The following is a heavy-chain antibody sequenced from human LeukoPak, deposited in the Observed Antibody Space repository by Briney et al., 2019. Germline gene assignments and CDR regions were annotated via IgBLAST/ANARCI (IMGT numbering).Heavy chain of an antibody. CDR1: GFTFSSYE. Sequence: GGSLRLSCAASGFTFSSYEMNWVRQAPGKGLEWVSYISSSGSTIYYADSVKGRFTISRDNAKNSLYLQMNSLRAEDTAVYYCAREVVRSDYWGQGTLVTVSS. J-gene: IGHJ4*02. V-gene: IGHV3-48*03. CDR3: AREVVRSDY. CDR2: ISSSGSTI.